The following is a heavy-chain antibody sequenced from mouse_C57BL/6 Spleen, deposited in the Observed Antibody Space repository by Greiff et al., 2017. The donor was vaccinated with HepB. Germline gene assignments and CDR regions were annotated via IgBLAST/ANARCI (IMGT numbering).Heavy chain of an antibody. D-gene: IGHD2-1*01. CDR3: ARGNYGNYGY. V-gene: IGHV1-82*01. CDR1: GYAFSSSW. Sequence: VQRVESGPELVKPGASVKISCKASGYAFSSSWMNWVKQRPGKGLEWIGRIYPGDGDTNYNGKFKGKATLTADKSSSTAYMQLSSLTSEDSAVYFCARGNYGNYGYWGQGTTLTVSS. J-gene: IGHJ2*01. CDR2: IYPGDGDT.